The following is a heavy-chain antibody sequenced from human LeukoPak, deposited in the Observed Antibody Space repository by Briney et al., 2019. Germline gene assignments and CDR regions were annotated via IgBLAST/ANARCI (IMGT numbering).Heavy chain of an antibody. Sequence: TGGSLRLSCAASGFTLSSYSMNWVRQAPGKGLEWVSSISGSSSYIYYADSVKGRFTISRDNAKNSLYLQMNSLRAEDTAVYYCARTLRPYDSSGYSDYWGQGTLVTVSS. D-gene: IGHD3-22*01. CDR1: GFTLSSYS. V-gene: IGHV3-21*01. J-gene: IGHJ4*02. CDR2: ISGSSSYI. CDR3: ARTLRPYDSSGYSDY.